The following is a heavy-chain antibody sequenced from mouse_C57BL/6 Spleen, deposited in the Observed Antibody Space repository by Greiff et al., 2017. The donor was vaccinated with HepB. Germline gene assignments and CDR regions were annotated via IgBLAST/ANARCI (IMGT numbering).Heavy chain of an antibody. V-gene: IGHV5-17*01. Sequence: EVQRVESGGGLVKPGGSLKLSCAASGFTFSDYGMHWVRQAPEKGLEWVAYISSGSSTIYYADTVKGRFTISRDNAKNTLFLQMTSLRSEDTAMYYCARPGDYDVFAYWGQGTLVTVSA. CDR3: ARPGDYDVFAY. J-gene: IGHJ3*01. CDR2: ISSGSSTI. D-gene: IGHD2-4*01. CDR1: GFTFSDYG.